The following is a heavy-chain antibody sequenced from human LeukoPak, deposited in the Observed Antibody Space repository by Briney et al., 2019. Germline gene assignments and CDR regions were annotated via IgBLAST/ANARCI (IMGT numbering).Heavy chain of an antibody. CDR3: ARDTLIAVAGLRY. CDR1: GFTFSSYA. V-gene: IGHV3-30-3*01. D-gene: IGHD6-19*01. J-gene: IGHJ4*02. Sequence: GRSLRLSCAASGFTFSSYAMHWVRQAPGKGLEWVAVISYDGSNKYYADSVKGRFTISRDNSKNTLYLQMNSLRAEDTAVYYCARDTLIAVAGLRYWGQGTLVTVSS. CDR2: ISYDGSNK.